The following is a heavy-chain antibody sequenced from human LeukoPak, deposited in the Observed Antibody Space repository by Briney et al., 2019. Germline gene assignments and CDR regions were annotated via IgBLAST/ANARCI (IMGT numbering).Heavy chain of an antibody. J-gene: IGHJ4*02. CDR2: INPNSGGT. CDR1: GYTFTGYY. D-gene: IGHD3-22*01. V-gene: IGHV1-2*06. CDR3: ELQLWFTYYYDSSGYYPFDY. Sequence: ASVKVSCKASGYTFTGYYMHWVRQAPGQGLEWMGRINPNSGGTNYAQKFQGRVTMTRDTSISTAYMELSRLRSDDTAVYYCELQLWFTYYYDSSGYYPFDYWGQGTLVTVSS.